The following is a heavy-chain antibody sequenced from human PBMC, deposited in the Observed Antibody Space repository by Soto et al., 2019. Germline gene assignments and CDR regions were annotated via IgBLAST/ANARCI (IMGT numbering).Heavy chain of an antibody. J-gene: IGHJ4*02. D-gene: IGHD3-22*01. Sequence: ASVKVSCKASGYTFTSYDINWVRQAHGQGLEWMGWINADNGNTKYSQKFQGRVTITRDTSASTAYMELSSLRSEDTAVYYCARGSNYYDSSGYPILRFDYWGQGTLVTVSS. CDR3: ARGSNYYDSSGYPILRFDY. CDR2: INADNGNT. V-gene: IGHV1-3*01. CDR1: GYTFTSYD.